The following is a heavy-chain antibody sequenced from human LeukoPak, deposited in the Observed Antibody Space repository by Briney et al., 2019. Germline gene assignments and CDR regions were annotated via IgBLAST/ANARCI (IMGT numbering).Heavy chain of an antibody. CDR3: ARDSLFVRYGRGITGTKDY. CDR2: INPNSGGT. CDR1: GYTFTGYY. J-gene: IGHJ4*02. D-gene: IGHD1-20*01. Sequence: ASVKVSCKASGYTFTGYYMHWVRQAPGQGLEWMGWINPNSGGTNYPQKFQGRVTMTRDTSISTAYMELSRLRSDDTAVYYCARDSLFVRYGRGITGTKDYWGQGTLVTVSS. V-gene: IGHV1-2*02.